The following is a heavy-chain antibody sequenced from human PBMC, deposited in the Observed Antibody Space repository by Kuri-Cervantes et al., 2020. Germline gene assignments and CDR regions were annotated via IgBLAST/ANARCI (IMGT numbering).Heavy chain of an antibody. CDR1: GFTFSGSA. CDR2: ISSSGSTI. CDR3: TRGKLAVAGYDY. V-gene: IGHV3-48*03. J-gene: IGHJ4*02. D-gene: IGHD6-19*01. Sequence: GEALKISCAASGFTFSGSAMHWVRQAPGKGLEWVSHISSSGSTIFYADSVKGRFTISRDNAKNSLYLQMNSLRAEDTAIYYCTRGKLAVAGYDYWGQGTLVTVSS.